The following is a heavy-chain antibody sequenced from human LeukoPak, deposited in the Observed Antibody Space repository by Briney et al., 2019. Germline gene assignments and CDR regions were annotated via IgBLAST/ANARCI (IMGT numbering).Heavy chain of an antibody. J-gene: IGHJ5*02. Sequence: GESLKISCKASGYSFTSYWIGWVRQMPGKGLGWMGIIYPVDSDTRYSPSFQSQVTISADKSISTAYLQWSSLKASDTAMYYCARQKYYGSGSNSVGWFDPWGQGTLVTVSS. V-gene: IGHV5-51*01. D-gene: IGHD3-10*01. CDR1: GYSFTSYW. CDR3: ARQKYYGSGSNSVGWFDP. CDR2: IYPVDSDT.